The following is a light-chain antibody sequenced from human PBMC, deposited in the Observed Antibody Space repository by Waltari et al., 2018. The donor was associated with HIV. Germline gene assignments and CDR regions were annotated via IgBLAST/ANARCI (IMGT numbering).Light chain of an antibody. Sequence: QSALTQPPSASGSPGQSVTLSCTGTSSDVGGFDYVSWYQQHPAKAPKLLIYAVNRRPAGVRARFSGSKSGNTASLTVSGLQTEDEADYYCSSYADTNNVLFGGGTKLTVL. CDR1: SSDVGGFDY. J-gene: IGLJ3*02. V-gene: IGLV2-8*01. CDR2: AVN. CDR3: SSYADTNNVL.